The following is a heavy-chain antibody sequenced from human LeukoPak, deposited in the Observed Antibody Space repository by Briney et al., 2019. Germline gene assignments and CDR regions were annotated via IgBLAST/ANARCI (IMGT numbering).Heavy chain of an antibody. CDR3: AKDLGGWGYYGMDV. D-gene: IGHD3-10*01. Sequence: GGSLRLSCAASRFTFSSYGIHWVRQAPGKGLEWVALISYDGTIEYYADSVRGRFTISRDNSKSTLYLQMTSLRAEDTAVYYCAKDLGGWGYYGMDVWGQGTTVTVSS. V-gene: IGHV3-30*18. J-gene: IGHJ6*02. CDR2: ISYDGTIE. CDR1: RFTFSSYG.